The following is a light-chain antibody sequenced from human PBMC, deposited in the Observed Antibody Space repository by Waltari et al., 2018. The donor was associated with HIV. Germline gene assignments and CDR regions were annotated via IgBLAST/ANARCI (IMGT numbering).Light chain of an antibody. CDR1: QSVSSSY. J-gene: IGKJ1*01. CDR2: GAS. Sequence: EIVLTQSPGTLSLSPGERATLSCRASQSVSSSYLGWYQQRPGQAPRLLIYGASGRATDIPDRFSGIGSGTEVTLTIDRLEPEDFAVYYCQQYGGSHWTFGQGTRVEVK. CDR3: QQYGGSHWT. V-gene: IGKV3-20*01.